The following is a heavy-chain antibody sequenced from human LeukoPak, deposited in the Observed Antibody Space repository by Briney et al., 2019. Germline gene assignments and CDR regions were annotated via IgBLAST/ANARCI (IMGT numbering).Heavy chain of an antibody. Sequence: PGGSLRLSCAASGFTFSSYGMHWVRQAPGKGLEWVAVISYDGSNKYYADSVKGRFTISRDNSKNTLYLQMNSLRAEDTAVYYCAKGDRSSTSCYTFDYWGQGTLVTVSS. J-gene: IGHJ4*02. CDR3: AKGDRSSTSCYTFDY. D-gene: IGHD2-2*02. CDR2: ISYDGSNK. V-gene: IGHV3-30*18. CDR1: GFTFSSYG.